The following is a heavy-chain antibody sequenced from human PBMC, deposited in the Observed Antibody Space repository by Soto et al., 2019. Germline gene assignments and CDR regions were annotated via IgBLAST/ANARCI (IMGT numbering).Heavy chain of an antibody. Sequence: SETLSLTCTVSGGSISSYYWSWIRQPAGKGLEWIGRIYTSGSTNYNPSLKSRATMSVDTSKNQFSLKLSSVTAADTAVYYRARDTMEENFDYWGQGTLVTVSS. CDR1: GGSISSYY. D-gene: IGHD3-3*01. V-gene: IGHV4-4*07. J-gene: IGHJ4*02. CDR3: ARDTMEENFDY. CDR2: IYTSGST.